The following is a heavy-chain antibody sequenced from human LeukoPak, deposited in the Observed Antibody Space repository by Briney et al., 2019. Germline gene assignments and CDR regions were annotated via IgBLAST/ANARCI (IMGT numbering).Heavy chain of an antibody. CDR2: INHSGRT. D-gene: IGHD3-22*01. Sequence: SETLSLTCSVSDYSINSGYYWSWIRQPPGKGLEWIGEINHSGRTNYNPSLKSRVTISVDTSKNQFSLKRGSVTAADTAVYYCASLDYYDSSGYGSWGQGTLVTVSS. J-gene: IGHJ5*02. CDR3: ASLDYYDSSGYGS. V-gene: IGHV4-34*01. CDR1: DYSINSGYY.